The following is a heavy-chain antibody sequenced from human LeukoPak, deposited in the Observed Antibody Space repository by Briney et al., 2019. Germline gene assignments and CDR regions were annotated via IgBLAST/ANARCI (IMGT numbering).Heavy chain of an antibody. D-gene: IGHD2-15*01. J-gene: IGHJ4*02. V-gene: IGHV4-59*08. CDR3: ARHGSGGVFDY. Sequence: SETLSLTCTVSGDSISSYYWSWVRQTPGRTLEWIGYIYYSGSTTYNPSLKSRVSISVDTSKNQFSLRLSSVTAADTAVYYCARHGSGGVFDYWGQGTLVTVSS. CDR2: IYYSGST. CDR1: GDSISSYY.